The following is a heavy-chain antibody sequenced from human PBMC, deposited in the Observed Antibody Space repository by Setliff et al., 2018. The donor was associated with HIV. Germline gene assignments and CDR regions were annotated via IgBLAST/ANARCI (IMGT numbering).Heavy chain of an antibody. V-gene: IGHV1-18*01. Sequence: ASVKVSCKASGYTFTAFGMNWLRQAPGQGPEWMGWISTYNGNTNYALKFQGRVTMTTDTSTSTVYMELRSLRSDDTAVYYCAKDPSVTVTTIWGQGTMVTVSS. D-gene: IGHD4-17*01. CDR3: AKDPSVTVTTI. J-gene: IGHJ3*02. CDR2: ISTYNGNT. CDR1: GYTFTAFG.